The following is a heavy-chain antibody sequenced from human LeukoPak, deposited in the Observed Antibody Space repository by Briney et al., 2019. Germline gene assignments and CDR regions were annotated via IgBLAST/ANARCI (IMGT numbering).Heavy chain of an antibody. J-gene: IGHJ6*02. Sequence: ASVKVSCKASGYTFTGYYMHWVRQAPGRGLEWMGRINPNSGGTNYAQKFQGRVTMTRDTSISTAYMELSRLRSDDTAVYYCARDRGLARYYYYYYGMDVWGQGTTVTVSS. D-gene: IGHD3-10*01. V-gene: IGHV1-2*06. CDR1: GYTFTGYY. CDR2: INPNSGGT. CDR3: ARDRGLARYYYYYYGMDV.